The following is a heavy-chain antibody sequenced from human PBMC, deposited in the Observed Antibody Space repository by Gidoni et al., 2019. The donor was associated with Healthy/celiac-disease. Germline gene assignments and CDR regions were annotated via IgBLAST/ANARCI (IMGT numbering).Heavy chain of an antibody. J-gene: IGHJ5*02. CDR3: AKDIEAKGDFNWFDP. D-gene: IGHD3-16*01. Sequence: EVQLVESGGGLVQPGRSLRLSCAASGFTFDDYAMHWVRQAPGQGLEWVSGISWNSGSIGYADSVKGRFTISRDNAKNSLYLQMNSLRAEDTALYYCAKDIEAKGDFNWFDPWGQGTLVTVSS. CDR2: ISWNSGSI. CDR1: GFTFDDYA. V-gene: IGHV3-9*01.